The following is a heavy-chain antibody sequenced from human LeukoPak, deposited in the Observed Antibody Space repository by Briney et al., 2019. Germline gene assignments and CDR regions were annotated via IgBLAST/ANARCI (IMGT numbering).Heavy chain of an antibody. V-gene: IGHV1-2*02. Sequence: RASVKVSCKASGYTFTGYYMHWVRQAPGQGLEWMGWINPNSGGTNYAQKFQGRVTMTRDTSISTAYMELSRLRSDDTAVYYCATTILAMDYYYYGMDVWGQGTTVTVSS. CDR1: GYTFTGYY. CDR3: ATTILAMDYYYYGMDV. J-gene: IGHJ6*02. CDR2: INPNSGGT. D-gene: IGHD3-3*01.